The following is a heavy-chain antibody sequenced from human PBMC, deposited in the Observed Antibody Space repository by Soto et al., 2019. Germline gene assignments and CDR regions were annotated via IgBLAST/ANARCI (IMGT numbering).Heavy chain of an antibody. CDR2: ISYDGSNK. Sequence: GGSLRLSCAASGFTFSRYGMHWVRQAPGKGLEWVAIISYDGSNKYYADSVKGRFTISRDDSKNTLYLQMNSLRAEDTAVYYCAKDGEALYYYDTSGPKTWFDPWGLGTLVTVSS. J-gene: IGHJ5*02. V-gene: IGHV3-30*18. CDR1: GFTFSRYG. D-gene: IGHD3-22*01. CDR3: AKDGEALYYYDTSGPKTWFDP.